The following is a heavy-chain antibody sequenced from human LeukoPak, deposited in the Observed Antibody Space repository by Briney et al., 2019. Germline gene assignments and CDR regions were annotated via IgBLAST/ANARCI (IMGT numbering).Heavy chain of an antibody. CDR2: ISSSSSYI. Sequence: GGSLRLSCAASGFTFSSYSMNWVRQAPGKGLEWVSSISSSSSYIYYADSVKGRFTISRDNAKNSLYLQMNSPRAEDTAVYYCARDIAVAGNNYWGQGTLVTVSS. D-gene: IGHD6-19*01. J-gene: IGHJ4*02. CDR3: ARDIAVAGNNY. CDR1: GFTFSSYS. V-gene: IGHV3-21*01.